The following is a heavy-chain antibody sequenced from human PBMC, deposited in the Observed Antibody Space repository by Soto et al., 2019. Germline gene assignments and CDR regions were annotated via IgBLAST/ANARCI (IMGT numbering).Heavy chain of an antibody. CDR2: IYYSGST. Sequence: PSETLSLTCTVSGGSISSYYWSWIRQPPGKGLEWIGYIYYSGSTNYNPSLKSRVTISVDTSKNQFSLKLSSVTAADTAVYYCARTRKYSSSFLAPRYYYYMDVWGKGTTVTVSS. CDR1: GGSISSYY. D-gene: IGHD6-6*01. V-gene: IGHV4-59*01. J-gene: IGHJ6*03. CDR3: ARTRKYSSSFLAPRYYYYMDV.